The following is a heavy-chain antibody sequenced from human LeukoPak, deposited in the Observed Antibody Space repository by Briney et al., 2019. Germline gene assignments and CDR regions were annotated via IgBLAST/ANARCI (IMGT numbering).Heavy chain of an antibody. J-gene: IGHJ3*02. CDR1: GGSISSSSYY. Sequence: SSETLSLTCTVSGGSISSSSYYWGWIRQPPGKGLEWIGSIYYSGSTYYNPSLKSRVTISVDTSKNQFSLKLSSVTAADTAVYYCARTNRNLGYVADGAFDIWGLGTMVTVSS. V-gene: IGHV4-39*01. CDR2: IYYSGST. CDR3: ARTNRNLGYVADGAFDI. D-gene: IGHD1-1*01.